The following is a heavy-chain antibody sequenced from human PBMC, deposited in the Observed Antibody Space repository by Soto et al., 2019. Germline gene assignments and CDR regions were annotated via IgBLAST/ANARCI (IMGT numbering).Heavy chain of an antibody. CDR3: ARGVVVTASGMGY. Sequence: VSVKVSCKASGYTFTSYDMHWARQAPGQGLEWMGIINPSGGSTSYAQKFQGRVTMTRDTSTSTVYMELSSLRSEDTAVYYCARGVVVTASGMGYWGQGTLVTVSS. V-gene: IGHV1-46*03. CDR1: GYTFTSYD. D-gene: IGHD2-21*02. CDR2: INPSGGST. J-gene: IGHJ4*02.